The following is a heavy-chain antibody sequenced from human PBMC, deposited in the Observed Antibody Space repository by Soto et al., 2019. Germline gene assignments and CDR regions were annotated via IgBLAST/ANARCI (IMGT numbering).Heavy chain of an antibody. J-gene: IGHJ4*02. CDR3: PSSSSSWYPFDY. CDR2: IYHSGST. V-gene: IGHV4-4*02. D-gene: IGHD6-13*01. CDR1: GGSISSSNW. Sequence: QVQLQESGPGLVKPSGTLSLTCAVSGGSISSSNWWSWVRQPPGKGLEGIGEIYHSGSTNYNPSLKSRVTISVNKSKNQFSLKLSAVTAADTAVYYCPSSSSSWYPFDYWGQGTLVTVSS.